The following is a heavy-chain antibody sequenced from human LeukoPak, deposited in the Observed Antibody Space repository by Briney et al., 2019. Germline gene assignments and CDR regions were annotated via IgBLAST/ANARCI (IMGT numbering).Heavy chain of an antibody. CDR3: ARSGSYGHFDY. CDR2: VSYDGSNK. J-gene: IGHJ4*02. V-gene: IGHV3-30-3*01. CDR1: GFTFSSYA. D-gene: IGHD1-26*01. Sequence: PGGSLRLSCAASGFTFSSYAMHWVRQAPGKGLEWVAVVSYDGSNKYYADSVKGRFTISRDNSKNTLYLQMNSLRAEDTAVYYCARSGSYGHFDYWGQGTLVTVSS.